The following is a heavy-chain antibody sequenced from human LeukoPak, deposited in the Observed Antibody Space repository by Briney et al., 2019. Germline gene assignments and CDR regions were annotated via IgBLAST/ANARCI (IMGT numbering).Heavy chain of an antibody. Sequence: GGSLGLSCAASGFTFSSYAMSWVRQAPGKGLEWVSAISGSGGSTYYADSVKGRFTISRDNSKNTLYLQMNSLRAEDTAVYYCARETGSGWYYFDYWGQGTLVTVSS. CDR1: GFTFSSYA. V-gene: IGHV3-23*01. J-gene: IGHJ4*02. CDR2: ISGSGGST. D-gene: IGHD6-19*01. CDR3: ARETGSGWYYFDY.